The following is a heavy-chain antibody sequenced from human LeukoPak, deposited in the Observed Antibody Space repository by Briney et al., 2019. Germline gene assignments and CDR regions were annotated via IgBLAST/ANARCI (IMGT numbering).Heavy chain of an antibody. CDR1: GFTFSRYG. V-gene: IGHV3-33*03. D-gene: IGHD6-13*01. J-gene: IGHJ4*02. Sequence: GGSLRLSCAVSGFTFSRYGMHWVRQAPGKGLEWVAVIWNDGSIEYYANSVKGRFAISRANSKNTLYLQMNSLRSEDTSLYYCAKDPHSSSWYYFDYWGQGTLVTVSS. CDR2: IWNDGSIE. CDR3: AKDPHSSSWYYFDY.